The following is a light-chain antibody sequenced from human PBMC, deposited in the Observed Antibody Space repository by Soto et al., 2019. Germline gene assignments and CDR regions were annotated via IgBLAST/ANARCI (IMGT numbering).Light chain of an antibody. CDR1: SSDVGSYNL. V-gene: IGLV2-23*02. CDR2: EVS. Sequence: QSVLTQPASVSGAAGQAITISCTGTSSDVGSYNLVSWYQQHPGKAPKLMIYEVSKRPSGVSNRFSGSKSGNTASLTISGLQAEDEADYYCCSYAGSSNVFGTGTKVTVL. CDR3: CSYAGSSNV. J-gene: IGLJ1*01.